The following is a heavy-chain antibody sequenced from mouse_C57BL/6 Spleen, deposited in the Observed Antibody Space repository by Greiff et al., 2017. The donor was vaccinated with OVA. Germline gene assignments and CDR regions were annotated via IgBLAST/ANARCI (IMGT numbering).Heavy chain of an antibody. CDR2: ISSGSSTI. J-gene: IGHJ4*01. CDR3: ARTYDGYYVRAMDY. Sequence: EVKVVESGGGLVKPGGSLKLSCAASGFTFSDYGMHWVRQAPEKGLEWVAYISSGSSTIYYADTVKGRFTISRDNAKNTLFLQMTSLRSEDTAMYYCARTYDGYYVRAMDYWGQGTSVTVSS. D-gene: IGHD2-3*01. V-gene: IGHV5-17*01. CDR1: GFTFSDYG.